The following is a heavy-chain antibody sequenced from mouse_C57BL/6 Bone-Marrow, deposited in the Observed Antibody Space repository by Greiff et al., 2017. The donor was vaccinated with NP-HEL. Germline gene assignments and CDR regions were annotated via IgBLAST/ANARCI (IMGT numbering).Heavy chain of an antibody. CDR2: ISYDGSN. CDR1: GYSITSGYY. CDR3: AREGATVPFAY. V-gene: IGHV3-6*01. D-gene: IGHD1-1*01. J-gene: IGHJ3*01. Sequence: EVQLQESGPGLVKPSQSLSLTCSVTGYSITSGYYWNWIRQFPGNKLEWMGYISYDGSNNYNPSLKNRISITRDTSTNQFFLKLNSVTTEDTATYYCAREGATVPFAYWGQGTLVTVSA.